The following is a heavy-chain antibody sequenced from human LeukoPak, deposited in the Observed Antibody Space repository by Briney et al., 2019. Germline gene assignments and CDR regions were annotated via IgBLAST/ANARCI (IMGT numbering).Heavy chain of an antibody. V-gene: IGHV4-30-4*01. Sequence: PSQTLSLTCTVSGGSISSGDYYWSWIRQPPGKGLEWIAYMYYSGSTYYNPSLKSRVTMSADTSKNQLSLKLSSVTAADTVVYYCARPYYYDSRIDPWGQGILVTVSS. CDR2: MYYSGST. D-gene: IGHD3-22*01. J-gene: IGHJ5*02. CDR1: GGSISSGDYY. CDR3: ARPYYYDSRIDP.